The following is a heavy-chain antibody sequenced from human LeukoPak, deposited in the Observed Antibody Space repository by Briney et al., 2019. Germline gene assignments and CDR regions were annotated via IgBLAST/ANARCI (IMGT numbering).Heavy chain of an antibody. D-gene: IGHD3-9*01. J-gene: IGHJ3*01. CDR2: IRSKAYGGTT. CDR3: TRDRVYQGYFD. CDR1: GFTFGDYA. Sequence: PGGSLRLSCTASGFTFGDYAMSWFRKAPGKGLEWVGFIRSKAYGGTTEYAASVKGRFTISRDDSKSIAYLQMNSLKTEDTAVYYCTRDRVYQGYFDWGQGTMVTVSS. V-gene: IGHV3-49*03.